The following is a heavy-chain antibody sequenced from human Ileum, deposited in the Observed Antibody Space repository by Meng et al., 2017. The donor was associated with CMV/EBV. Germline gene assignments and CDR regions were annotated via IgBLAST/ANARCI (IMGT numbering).Heavy chain of an antibody. J-gene: IGHJ4*02. V-gene: IGHV3-48*03. CDR1: GFTFSSYE. CDR2: MSIDGHPV. D-gene: IGHD3-10*02. CDR3: VVHSKTVWPNTMF. Sequence: GESLKISCEASGFTFSSYEINWVRQAPGKGLEWVSYMSIDGHPVYYADSVRGRFTISRDYAKTSLFLQMNSLRAEDTALYYCVVHSKTVWPNTMFWGQGTLVTVSS.